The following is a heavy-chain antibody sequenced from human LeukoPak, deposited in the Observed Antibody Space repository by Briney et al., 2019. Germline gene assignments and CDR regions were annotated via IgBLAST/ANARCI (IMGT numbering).Heavy chain of an antibody. CDR1: GGTFSSYA. D-gene: IGHD1-26*01. V-gene: IGHV1-46*01. Sequence: ASVKVSCKASGGTFSSYAISWVRQAPGQGLEWMGIINPSGGSTSYAQKFQGRVTMTRDTSTSTVYMELSSLRSEDTAVYCCARDSGSYDFDYWGQGTLVTVSS. J-gene: IGHJ4*02. CDR2: INPSGGST. CDR3: ARDSGSYDFDY.